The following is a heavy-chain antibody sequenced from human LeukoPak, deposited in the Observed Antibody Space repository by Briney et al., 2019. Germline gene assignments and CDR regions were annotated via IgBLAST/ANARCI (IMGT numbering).Heavy chain of an antibody. J-gene: IGHJ4*02. CDR3: AKGDSITIFGVVIPYFDY. Sequence: GGSLRLSCAASGFTFSSYSMNWVRQAPGKGLEWVSAISGSGGSTYYADSVKGRFTISRDNSKNTLYLQMNSLRAEDTAVYYCAKGDSITIFGVVIPYFDYWGQGTLVTVSS. CDR2: ISGSGGST. CDR1: GFTFSSYS. D-gene: IGHD3-3*01. V-gene: IGHV3-23*01.